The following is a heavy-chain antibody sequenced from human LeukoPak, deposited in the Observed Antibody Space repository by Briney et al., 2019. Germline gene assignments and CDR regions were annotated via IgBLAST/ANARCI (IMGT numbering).Heavy chain of an antibody. Sequence: GGSLRLSCAASGFTFSSYWMHWVRQAPGKGLVWVSRINSDGRSTSYADSVKGRFTISRDNAKNALYMQMNSLRAEDTAVYYCARTWELLPDFDYWGQGTLVTVSS. CDR3: ARTWELLPDFDY. J-gene: IGHJ4*02. CDR1: GFTFSSYW. D-gene: IGHD1-26*01. V-gene: IGHV3-74*01. CDR2: INSDGRST.